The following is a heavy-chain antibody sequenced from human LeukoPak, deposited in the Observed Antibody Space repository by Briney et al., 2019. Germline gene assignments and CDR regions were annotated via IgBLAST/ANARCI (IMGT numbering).Heavy chain of an antibody. CDR3: ARHFKSYWYFDL. CDR1: GGSITSYY. D-gene: IGHD3-3*02. Sequence: SETLSVTCTVSGGSITSYYWSWIRQPQGKGLEWIGYIYTSGSTNYNPPLKSRVTISVDTSKNQFSLKLSSVTAADTAVYYCARHFKSYWYFDLWGRGTLVTVSS. V-gene: IGHV4-4*09. CDR2: IYTSGST. J-gene: IGHJ2*01.